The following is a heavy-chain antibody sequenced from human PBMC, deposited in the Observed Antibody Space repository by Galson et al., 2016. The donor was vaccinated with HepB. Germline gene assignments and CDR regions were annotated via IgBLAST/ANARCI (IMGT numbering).Heavy chain of an antibody. V-gene: IGHV4-39*01. CDR3: ARSSYNWNVGYYFDY. D-gene: IGHD1-1*01. CDR1: GGSISSSSYY. Sequence: ETLSLTCTVSGGSISSSSYYWGWIRQPPGKGLEWIGSIYYSGSTYYNPSLKSRVTISVDTSRNQFSLKLSSVTAADTAVYYCARSSYNWNVGYYFDYWGQGTLVTVSS. J-gene: IGHJ4*02. CDR2: IYYSGST.